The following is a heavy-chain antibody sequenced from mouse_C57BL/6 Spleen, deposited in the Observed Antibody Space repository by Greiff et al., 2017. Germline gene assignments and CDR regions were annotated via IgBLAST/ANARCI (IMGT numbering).Heavy chain of an antibody. Sequence: EVKLVESEGGLVQPGSSMKLSCTASGFTFSDYYMAWVRQVPEKGLEWVANINYDGSSTYYLDSLKSRFLISRDNAKNILYLQMSSLKSEDTATYYGARDPLYYGSSYWYFDVWGTGTTVTVSS. V-gene: IGHV5-16*01. J-gene: IGHJ1*03. D-gene: IGHD1-1*01. CDR3: ARDPLYYGSSYWYFDV. CDR1: GFTFSDYY. CDR2: INYDGSST.